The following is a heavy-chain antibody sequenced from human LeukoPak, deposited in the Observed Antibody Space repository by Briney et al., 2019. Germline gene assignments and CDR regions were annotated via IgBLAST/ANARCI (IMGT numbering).Heavy chain of an antibody. Sequence: PGGSLRLSCAAAGFTFRSHWMSWIRQAPGKGLEWVLSISSSSSYIYYADSVKGRFTISRDNAKNSLYLQMNSLRAEDTAVYYCARDDPYCGGDCEERAFDVWGQGTMVTVSS. J-gene: IGHJ3*01. CDR1: GFTFRSHW. CDR2: ISSSSSYI. V-gene: IGHV3-21*01. CDR3: ARDDPYCGGDCEERAFDV. D-gene: IGHD2-21*02.